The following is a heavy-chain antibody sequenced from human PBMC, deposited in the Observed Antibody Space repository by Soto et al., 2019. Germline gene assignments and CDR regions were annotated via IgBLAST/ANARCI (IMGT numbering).Heavy chain of an antibody. Sequence: GGSLRLSCAASGFTFSSYGVHWVRQAPGKGLEWVASVSYDGSNKHYADSVKGRFTISRDNSRNTLDLQMNILRAEDTAVYYCAKDTYYYDRSGYYTYDHWGQGTQVTVSS. V-gene: IGHV3-30*18. CDR1: GFTFSSYG. D-gene: IGHD3-22*01. CDR2: VSYDGSNK. CDR3: AKDTYYYDRSGYYTYDH. J-gene: IGHJ4*02.